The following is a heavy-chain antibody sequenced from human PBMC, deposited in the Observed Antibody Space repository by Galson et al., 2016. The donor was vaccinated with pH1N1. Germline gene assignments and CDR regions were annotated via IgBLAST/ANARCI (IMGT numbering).Heavy chain of an antibody. D-gene: IGHD2-15*01. J-gene: IGHJ4*02. Sequence: SVKVSCKASGYTFTDYDINWVRQGTGQGLEWMGWMNPNNDNTGYAQKFQGRVTMTRNTSICTAYMELSSLRSEDTAVYYCARGGYCSGGSCYDVFDYWGQGTLVTVS. CDR2: MNPNNDNT. CDR1: GYTFTDYD. CDR3: ARGGYCSGGSCYDVFDY. V-gene: IGHV1-8*01.